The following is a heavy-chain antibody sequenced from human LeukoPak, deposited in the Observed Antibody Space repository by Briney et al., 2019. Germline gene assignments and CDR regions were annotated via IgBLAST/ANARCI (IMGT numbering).Heavy chain of an antibody. V-gene: IGHV1-18*01. Sequence: ASVKVSCKASGYTFTSYGISWVRQAPGQGLEWMGWISAYNGNTNYAQKLQGRVTMTTDTSTSTAYMELRSLRSDDTAVYFCARTSGSGWYSGLDYWGQGTLVTVSS. J-gene: IGHJ4*02. CDR1: GYTFTSYG. CDR3: ARTSGSGWYSGLDY. CDR2: ISAYNGNT. D-gene: IGHD6-19*01.